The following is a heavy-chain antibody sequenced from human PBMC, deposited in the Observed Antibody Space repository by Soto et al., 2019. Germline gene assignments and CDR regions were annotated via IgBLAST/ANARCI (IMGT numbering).Heavy chain of an antibody. CDR3: VRASSRWEY. CDR2: IYSGGRN. D-gene: IGHD6-13*01. Sequence: PSETLSLTCTVSGVSISSFYWSWIRHPAGRGLEWIGRIYSGGRNNYNPSLKSRVTMSVDTSKNQFSLRLCSVTAADTAMYYCVRASSRWEYWGQGTLVIVSS. J-gene: IGHJ4*02. V-gene: IGHV4-4*07. CDR1: GVSISSFY.